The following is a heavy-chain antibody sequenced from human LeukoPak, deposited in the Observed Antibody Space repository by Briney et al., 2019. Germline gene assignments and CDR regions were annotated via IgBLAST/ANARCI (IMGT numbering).Heavy chain of an antibody. CDR2: IYYSGST. CDR3: ARGSTVVWRHAFDI. D-gene: IGHD4-23*01. Sequence: SETLSLTCTVSGGSISSGDYYWSWIRQPPGKGLEWIGYIYYSGSTYYNPSLKSRVTISVDTSKNQFSLKLSSVTAADTAVYYCARGSTVVWRHAFDIWGQGTMVTVSS. V-gene: IGHV4-30-4*01. J-gene: IGHJ3*02. CDR1: GGSISSGDYY.